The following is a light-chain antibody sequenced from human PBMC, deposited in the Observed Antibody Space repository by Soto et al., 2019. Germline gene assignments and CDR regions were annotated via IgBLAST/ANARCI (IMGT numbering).Light chain of an antibody. V-gene: IGKV3-11*01. CDR3: QQRGFT. CDR2: DAS. Sequence: VLTQSPATLSLSPGDTATLSCRASQSVTSYLAWYQQKPGQAPRLLIYDASNRATGIPARFSGSGSGTDFTLTISSLEPEAYAVYYCQQRGFTFGPGNKVDIK. J-gene: IGKJ3*01. CDR1: QSVTSY.